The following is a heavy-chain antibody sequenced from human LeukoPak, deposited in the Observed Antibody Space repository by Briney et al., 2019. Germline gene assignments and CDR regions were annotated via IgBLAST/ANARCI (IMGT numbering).Heavy chain of an antibody. CDR2: IYHSGST. CDR3: ARTRGGVTTSFDP. J-gene: IGHJ5*02. Sequence: SETLSLTCAVSGYSISSGYYWGWIRPPPGKGLEWIGSIYHSGSTYYNPSLKSRVTISVDTSKNQFSLKLSSVTAADTAVYYCARTRGGVTTSFDPWGQGTLVTVSS. V-gene: IGHV4-38-2*01. D-gene: IGHD4-17*01. CDR1: GYSISSGYY.